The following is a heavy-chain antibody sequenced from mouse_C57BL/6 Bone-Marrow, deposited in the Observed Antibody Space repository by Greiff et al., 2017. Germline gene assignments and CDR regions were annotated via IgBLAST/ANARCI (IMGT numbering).Heavy chain of an antibody. CDR3: ARYCMDY. CDR2: ISSGSSTI. V-gene: IGHV5-17*01. Sequence: DVKLVESGGGLVKPGGSLKLSCAASGFTFSDYGMHWVRQAPEKGLEWVAYISSGSSTIYYADTVKGRFTISRDNAKNTLFLQMTSLRSEDTAMXYFARYCMDYWGQGTSVTVSS. J-gene: IGHJ4*01. CDR1: GFTFSDYG.